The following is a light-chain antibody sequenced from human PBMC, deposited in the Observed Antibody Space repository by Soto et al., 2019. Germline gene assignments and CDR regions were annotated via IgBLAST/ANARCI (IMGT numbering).Light chain of an antibody. Sequence: QSALTQPPSASGSPGQSVTISCTGTSSDVGGYNFVSWYRQYPGKAPQLIIYEVTKRPSGFPDRFSGSKSGNTASLTVSGLQAEDEADYYCSSYVGSNRGVFGGGTKVTVL. CDR1: SSDVGGYNF. V-gene: IGLV2-8*01. J-gene: IGLJ3*02. CDR2: EVT. CDR3: SSYVGSNRGV.